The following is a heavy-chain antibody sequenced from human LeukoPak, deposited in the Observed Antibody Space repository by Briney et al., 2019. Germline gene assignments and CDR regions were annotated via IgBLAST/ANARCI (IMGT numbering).Heavy chain of an antibody. V-gene: IGHV4-38-2*02. Sequence: SETLSLTCTVSGYSISSGYYWGWIRQPSGKGLEWIGHIDRSGTTNYNPSLKSRVTMSTDTSKNQFSLKLTSVTAADTAIYYCARDAKYYYGSRTFFFYEHWGQGTPLTVSS. CDR2: IDRSGTT. D-gene: IGHD3-10*01. J-gene: IGHJ4*02. CDR3: ARDAKYYYGSRTFFFYEH. CDR1: GYSISSGYY.